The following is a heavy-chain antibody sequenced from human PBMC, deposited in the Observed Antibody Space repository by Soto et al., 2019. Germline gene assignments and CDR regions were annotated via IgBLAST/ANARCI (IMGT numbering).Heavy chain of an antibody. CDR3: AGGPLRGSKGRFDY. V-gene: IGHV1-69*06. J-gene: IGHJ4*02. Sequence: QVQLVQAGAEVKKPGSSVKVSCKASGGTFSSYAISWLRQAPGQGLEWMGGLITIFGTANYTQKFQGRVTITADKSTSTAYMELSSLISEDTAVYYCAGGPLRGSKGRFDYWGQGTLVTLST. CDR1: GGTFSSYA. CDR2: LITIFGTA.